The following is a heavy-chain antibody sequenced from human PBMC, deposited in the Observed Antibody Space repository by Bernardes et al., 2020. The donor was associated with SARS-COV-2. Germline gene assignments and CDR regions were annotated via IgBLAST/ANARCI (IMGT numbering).Heavy chain of an antibody. J-gene: IGHJ4*02. CDR1: EFTFSRFW. CDR2: INEDGTTI. V-gene: IGHV3-74*01. Sequence: GGSLRLSCAASEFTFSRFWMHWVRRVPGKGLMWVSWINEDGTTINYADSVKGRFTISRDNAKRTLFLQMNSLRAEDTAVYYCARDVAGREDFWGQGTLVTVSS. D-gene: IGHD1-26*01. CDR3: ARDVAGREDF.